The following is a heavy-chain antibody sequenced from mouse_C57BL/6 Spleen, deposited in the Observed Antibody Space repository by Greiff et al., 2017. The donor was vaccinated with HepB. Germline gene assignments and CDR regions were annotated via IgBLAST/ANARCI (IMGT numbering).Heavy chain of an antibody. CDR1: GFTFSSYG. Sequence: EVQLVESGGDLVKPGGSLKLSCAASGFTFSSYGMSWVRQTPDKRLEWVATISSGGSYTYYPDSVKGRFTISRDNAKNTLYLQMSSLKSEDTAMYYCARYGNPYYFDYGGQGTTLTVSS. D-gene: IGHD2-1*01. CDR2: ISSGGSYT. J-gene: IGHJ2*01. CDR3: ARYGNPYYFDY. V-gene: IGHV5-6*01.